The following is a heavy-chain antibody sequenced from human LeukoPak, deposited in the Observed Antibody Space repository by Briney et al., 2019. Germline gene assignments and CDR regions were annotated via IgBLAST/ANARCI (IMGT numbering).Heavy chain of an antibody. D-gene: IGHD6-13*01. J-gene: IGHJ4*02. Sequence: GSLRLSCAASGFTFSNYGMHWVRQAPGKGLEWVAFIGYDGSNKYYADSVKGRFTISRDNSKNTLYLQMNSLRAEDTAVYYCAKDQASSSWYDYWGQGTLVTVSS. CDR2: IGYDGSNK. CDR1: GFTFSNYG. CDR3: AKDQASSSWYDY. V-gene: IGHV3-30*02.